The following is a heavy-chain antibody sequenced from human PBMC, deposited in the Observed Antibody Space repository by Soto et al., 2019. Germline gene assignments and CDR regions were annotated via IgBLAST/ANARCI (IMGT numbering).Heavy chain of an antibody. CDR3: TTGDTIFLYGMDV. Sequence: PGGSLRLSCAASGFTFSNAWVNWVRQAPGKGLEWVGRIKSKTDGGTTDYAAPVKGRFTISRDDSKNTLYLQMNSLKTEDTAVYYCTTGDTIFLYGMDVWGQGTTVTVSS. CDR1: GFTFSNAW. J-gene: IGHJ6*02. CDR2: IKSKTDGGTT. V-gene: IGHV3-15*07. D-gene: IGHD3-9*01.